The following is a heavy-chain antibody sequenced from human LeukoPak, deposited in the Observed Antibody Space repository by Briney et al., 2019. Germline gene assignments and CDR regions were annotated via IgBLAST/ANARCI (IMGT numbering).Heavy chain of an antibody. CDR1: GFSFSNYG. CDR3: ARGYDFSP. CDR2: ISGSGDST. V-gene: IGHV3-23*01. J-gene: IGHJ5*02. D-gene: IGHD1-1*01. Sequence: GGSLRLSRLVSGFSFSNYGMSWVRQAPGKGLEWVSAISGSGDSTFYADSAKGRFTISRDNSKNTLNLQLNSLRVEDTAVYYCARGYDFSPWGQGPLVTVSS.